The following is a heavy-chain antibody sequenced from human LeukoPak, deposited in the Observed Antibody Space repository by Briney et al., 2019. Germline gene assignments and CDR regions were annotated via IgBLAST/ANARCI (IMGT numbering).Heavy chain of an antibody. V-gene: IGHV3-21*01. CDR3: ARDEVGANDY. Sequence: GGSLRLSCAASGFTFSSYSMNWVRQAPGRGLEWVSSISSSSSYIYYADSVKGRFTISRDNAKNSLYLQMNSLRAEDTAVYYCARDEVGANDYWGQGTLVTVSS. J-gene: IGHJ4*02. CDR2: ISSSSSYI. D-gene: IGHD1-26*01. CDR1: GFTFSSYS.